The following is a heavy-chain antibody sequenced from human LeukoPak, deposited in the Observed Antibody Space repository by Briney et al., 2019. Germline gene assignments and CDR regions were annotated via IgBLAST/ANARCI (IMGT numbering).Heavy chain of an antibody. Sequence: GASVKVSCKVSGYTLTELSTHWVRQAPGKGLEWMGGFDPEDGETIYAQKFQGRVTMTEDTSTDTAYMELSSLRSEDTAVYYCATGHYSNLPPKRYWFDPWGQGTLVTVSS. CDR3: ATGHYSNLPPKRYWFDP. CDR1: GYTLTELS. CDR2: FDPEDGET. J-gene: IGHJ5*02. D-gene: IGHD4-11*01. V-gene: IGHV1-24*01.